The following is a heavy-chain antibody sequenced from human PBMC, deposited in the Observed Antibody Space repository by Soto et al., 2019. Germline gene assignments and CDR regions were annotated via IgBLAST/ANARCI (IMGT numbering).Heavy chain of an antibody. Sequence: QVHLQESGPGLVRPSETLSLTCTVSGVSLKTCYWSWIRLPPGGGLEWIGYIFSSGSPNYNPSLRSRVTMSVETSNNQFSLKMSSVTAADTAVYYCARVAGISYYNHMDVWGKGTTVTVSS. CDR1: GVSLKTCY. J-gene: IGHJ6*03. D-gene: IGHD1-20*01. V-gene: IGHV4-59*01. CDR3: ARVAGISYYNHMDV. CDR2: IFSSGSP.